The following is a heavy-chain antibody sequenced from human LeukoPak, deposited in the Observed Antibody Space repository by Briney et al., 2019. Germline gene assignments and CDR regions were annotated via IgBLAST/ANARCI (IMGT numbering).Heavy chain of an antibody. CDR1: GGSISSGGYY. CDR3: ARVVSGRERFDY. J-gene: IGHJ4*02. Sequence: PSETLSLTCTVSGGSISSGGYYWSWLRQHPGKGLEWIGYIFYSGSTYYNPSLKSRVTISVDTSKNQFSLKLSSVTAADTAVYYCARVVSGRERFDYWGQGTLVTVSS. V-gene: IGHV4-31*03. D-gene: IGHD1-1*01. CDR2: IFYSGST.